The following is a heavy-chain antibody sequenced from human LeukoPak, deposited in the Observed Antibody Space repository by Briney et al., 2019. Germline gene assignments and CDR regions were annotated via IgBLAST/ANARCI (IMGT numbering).Heavy chain of an antibody. CDR3: AKETSGTTYYYYGMDV. D-gene: IGHD1-7*01. J-gene: IGHJ6*02. V-gene: IGHV3-23*01. Sequence: GGSLRLSCAASGFTFSSYAMSWVRQAPVKGLEWVSAISGSGGSTYYADSVKGRFTISRDNSKNTLYLQMNSLRAEDTAVYYCAKETSGTTYYYYGMDVWGQGTTVTVSS. CDR1: GFTFSSYA. CDR2: ISGSGGST.